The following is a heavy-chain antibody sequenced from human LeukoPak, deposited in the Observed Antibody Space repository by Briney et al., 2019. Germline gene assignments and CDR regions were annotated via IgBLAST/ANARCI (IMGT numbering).Heavy chain of an antibody. CDR2: ISGSGGST. Sequence: GGSLRLSCAASGFTFSSYAMSWVRQAPGKGLEWVSAISGSGGSTYYADSVKGRFTISRDNSKNTLYLQMNSLRAEDTAVYYCAKWGGKEDTHGPTPDYWGQGTLVTVSS. D-gene: IGHD3-16*01. CDR1: GFTFSSYA. J-gene: IGHJ4*02. V-gene: IGHV3-23*01. CDR3: AKWGGKEDTHGPTPDY.